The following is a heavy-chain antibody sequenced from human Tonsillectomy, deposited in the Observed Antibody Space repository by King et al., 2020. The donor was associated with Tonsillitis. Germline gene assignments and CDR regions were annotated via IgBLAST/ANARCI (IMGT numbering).Heavy chain of an antibody. D-gene: IGHD2/OR15-2a*01. CDR3: ASDNNYYYYGMDV. CDR2: ISPYNGNT. Sequence: VQLVESGAEVKKPGASVTVSCKSSADTFISYGISWVRQAPGQGLEWMGWISPYNGNTNYEQKLQGRITMTTDTSTRTAYMELRSLRSDDTAVYYCASDNNYYYYGMDVWGQGTPGTVSS. CDR1: ADTFISYG. V-gene: IGHV1-18*04. J-gene: IGHJ6*02.